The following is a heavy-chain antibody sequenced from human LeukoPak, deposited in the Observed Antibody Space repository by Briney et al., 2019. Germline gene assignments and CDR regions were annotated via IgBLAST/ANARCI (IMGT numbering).Heavy chain of an antibody. CDR2: IYHSGST. Sequence: SETLSLTCAVSGYSISSGYYWGWIRQPPGKGLEWIGSIYHSGSTYYNPSLKSRVTISVDTSKNQFSLKLSSVTAADTAVYYCARAVGVKGGYFDYWGQGTLVTVSS. CDR3: ARAVGVKGGYFDY. J-gene: IGHJ4*02. V-gene: IGHV4-38-2*01. CDR1: GYSISSGYY. D-gene: IGHD1-26*01.